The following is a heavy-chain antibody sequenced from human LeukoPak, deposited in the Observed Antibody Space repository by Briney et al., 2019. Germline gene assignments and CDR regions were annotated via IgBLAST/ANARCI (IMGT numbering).Heavy chain of an antibody. V-gene: IGHV3-74*01. D-gene: IGHD1-14*01. CDR2: SNTDGSST. CDR1: GFTFSSYW. J-gene: IGHJ5*02. CDR3: ARQRYPYNWFDP. Sequence: GGSLRLSCEASGFTFSSYWMHWVRQAPGKGLVWVSRSNTDGSSTTYTDSVKGRFTISRDNAKNTLFLQMNSLKAEDTAVYYCARQRYPYNWFDPWGQGTLVTVFS.